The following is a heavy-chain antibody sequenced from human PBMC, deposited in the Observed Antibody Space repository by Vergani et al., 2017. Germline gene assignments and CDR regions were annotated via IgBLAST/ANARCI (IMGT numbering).Heavy chain of an antibody. CDR3: AREYYDILTGYYIEYFQH. CDR2: IIPIFGTA. D-gene: IGHD3-9*01. Sequence: QVQLVQSGAEVKKPGSSVKVSCKASGGTFSSYAISWVRQAPGQGLKWMGGIIPIFGTANYAQKVQGRVTITADESTSTAYMELSSLRSEDTAVYYCAREYYDILTGYYIEYFQHWGQGTLVTVSS. V-gene: IGHV1-69*01. CDR1: GGTFSSYA. J-gene: IGHJ1*01.